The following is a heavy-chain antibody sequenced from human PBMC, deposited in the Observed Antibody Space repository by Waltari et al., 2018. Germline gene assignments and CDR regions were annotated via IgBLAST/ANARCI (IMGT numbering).Heavy chain of an antibody. CDR1: GGSVGRGGYY. CDR2: IYYNGST. D-gene: IGHD6-13*01. V-gene: IGHV4-31*03. CDR3: ARGGAAAGNFNY. Sequence: QVQLQESGPGLAKPSQTLFLPCTVSGGSVGRGGYYWSWTRQHPGKGLEWIGYIYYNGSTYYNPSLKSRVTILEGTSKNQFSLKLTSVTAADTAVYYCARGGAAAGNFNYWGQGTLVTVSS. J-gene: IGHJ4*02.